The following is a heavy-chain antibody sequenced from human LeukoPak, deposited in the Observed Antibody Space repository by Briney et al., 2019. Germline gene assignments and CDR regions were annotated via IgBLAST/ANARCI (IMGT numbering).Heavy chain of an antibody. J-gene: IGHJ6*03. CDR2: ISGDGGSI. D-gene: IGHD2/OR15-2a*01. Sequence: PGGSLRLSCAASGFTFDDYAMHWVRHAPGKGLEWVSLISGDGGSIYYADSVKGRFTISRDNSKNSLYLQMNSLRTEDTALYYCAKDGHISDYYMDVWGKGTTVTVSS. CDR3: AKDGHISDYYMDV. V-gene: IGHV3-43*02. CDR1: GFTFDDYA.